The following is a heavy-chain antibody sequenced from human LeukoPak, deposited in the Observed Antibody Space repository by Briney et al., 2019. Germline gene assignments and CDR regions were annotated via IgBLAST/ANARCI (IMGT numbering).Heavy chain of an antibody. CDR2: INPNSGGT. V-gene: IGHV1-2*02. D-gene: IGHD5-18*01. J-gene: IGHJ4*02. CDR1: GYTFTGYY. Sequence: GASVKVSCKASGYTFTGYYMHWVRQAPGQGLEWMGWINPNSGGTNYAQKFQGRVTMTRDTSISTAYMELSRLRSDDTAVYYCARDKDTAMVTYYFDYWGQGTLVTVPS. CDR3: ARDKDTAMVTYYFDY.